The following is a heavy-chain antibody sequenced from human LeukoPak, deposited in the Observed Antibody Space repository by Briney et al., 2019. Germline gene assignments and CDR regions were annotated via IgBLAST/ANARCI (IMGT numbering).Heavy chain of an antibody. CDR1: GFTFSSYA. CDR2: ISGSGGST. D-gene: IGHD3-3*01. J-gene: IGHJ4*02. V-gene: IGHV3-23*01. CDR3: ARDRKIFGVAMGDY. Sequence: GGSLRLSCAASGFTFSSYAMSWVRQAPGKGLEWVSAISGSGGSTYYADSVKGRFTISRDNSKNTLYLQMNSLRAEDTAVYYCARDRKIFGVAMGDYWGQGTLVTVSS.